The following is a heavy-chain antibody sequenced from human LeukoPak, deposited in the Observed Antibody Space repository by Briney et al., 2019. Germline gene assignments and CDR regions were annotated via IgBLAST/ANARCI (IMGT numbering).Heavy chain of an antibody. CDR3: AKSNGYDLVDI. Sequence: SETLSLTCTVSGGSISSSSYYWGWIRQPPGKGLEWIGNIFYSGSTYYSPSLKSRVTISLDTSRNQFSLKLNSVTAADTAVYYCAKSNGYDLVDIWGQGTMVIVS. CDR1: GGSISSSSYY. J-gene: IGHJ3*02. V-gene: IGHV4-39*07. CDR2: IFYSGST. D-gene: IGHD3/OR15-3a*01.